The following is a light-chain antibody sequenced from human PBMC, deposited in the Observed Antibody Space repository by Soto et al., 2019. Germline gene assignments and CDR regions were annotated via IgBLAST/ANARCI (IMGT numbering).Light chain of an antibody. CDR2: GAS. J-gene: IGKJ1*01. CDR3: QHYDNSVWT. CDR1: QSVGSTN. Sequence: EIVLTQSPGTLSLSPGERATLSCRASQSVGSTNLAWYQHKPGQAPRLLIYGASSRATDIPHRFSGSGSGTEFTLSISRLEPEDFAVYYCQHYDNSVWTFGQGTQVEIK. V-gene: IGKV3-20*01.